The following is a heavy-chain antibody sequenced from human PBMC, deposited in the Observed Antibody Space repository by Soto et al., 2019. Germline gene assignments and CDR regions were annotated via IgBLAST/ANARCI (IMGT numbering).Heavy chain of an antibody. J-gene: IGHJ6*02. V-gene: IGHV4-39*01. CDR1: GGSISSSSYY. Sequence: SETLSLTCTVSGGSISSSSYYWGWIRQPPGKGLEWIGSIFYSGSTYYNPSLKSRVTISVDTSKNQFSLKLSSVTAADTAVYYCARHLTYCSAGSCYSDFPYYGMDVRGQGTTVTVS. CDR3: ARHLTYCSAGSCYSDFPYYGMDV. D-gene: IGHD2-15*01. CDR2: IFYSGST.